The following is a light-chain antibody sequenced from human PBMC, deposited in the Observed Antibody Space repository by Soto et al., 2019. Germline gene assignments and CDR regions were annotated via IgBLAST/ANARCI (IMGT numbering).Light chain of an antibody. Sequence: QLTQSPSSLSASVGDRVTITCRASQDVSRYLAWYQQKAGKAPKLLIYGASTLQSGVPSRFSCFGSGTEFTLTIISLQPEDFATYHCQQLQRTPFTFGPGTTVDV. CDR2: GAS. CDR1: QDVSRY. V-gene: IGKV1-9*01. CDR3: QQLQRTPFT. J-gene: IGKJ3*01.